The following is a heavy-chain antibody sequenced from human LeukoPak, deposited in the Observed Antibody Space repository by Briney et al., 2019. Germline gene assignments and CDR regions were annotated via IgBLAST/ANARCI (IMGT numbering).Heavy chain of an antibody. D-gene: IGHD3-3*01. CDR1: GGTFSSYA. V-gene: IGHV1-69*05. CDR3: ARGPFWSGYWFDP. CDR2: IIPIFGTA. Sequence: ASAKVSCKASGGTFSSYAISWVRQAPGQGLEWMGGIIPIFGTANYAQKFQGRVTITTDESTSTAYMELSSLRSEDTAVYYCARGPFWSGYWFDPWGQGTLVTVSS. J-gene: IGHJ5*02.